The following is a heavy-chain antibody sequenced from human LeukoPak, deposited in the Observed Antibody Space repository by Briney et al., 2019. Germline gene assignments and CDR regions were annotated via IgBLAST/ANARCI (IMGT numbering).Heavy chain of an antibody. V-gene: IGHV4-59*01. D-gene: IGHD6-13*01. CDR3: ARGRGRIAATSYMDV. J-gene: IGHJ6*03. CDR2: IYYSGST. CDR1: GGSISSYY. Sequence: SETLSLTCTVSGGSISSYYWSWIRQPPGKGLEWIGYIYYSGSTNYNPSLKSRVTISVDTSKNQFSLKLSSVTAADTAVYYCARGRGRIAATSYMDVWGKGTTVTVSS.